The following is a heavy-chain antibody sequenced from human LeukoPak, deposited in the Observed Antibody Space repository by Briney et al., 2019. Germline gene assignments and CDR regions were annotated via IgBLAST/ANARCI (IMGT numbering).Heavy chain of an antibody. D-gene: IGHD3-10*01. CDR3: AKGVSGSGSPLSYFDS. V-gene: IGHV3-23*01. J-gene: IGHJ4*02. CDR1: GGSFSGYY. Sequence: PSETLSLTCAVYGGSFSGYYWSWIRQPPGKGLEWVSVISGSGGSTYYADSVKGRFTISRDNSKNTLYLQMNSLRAEDTAVYFCAKGVSGSGSPLSYFDSWGQGTLVTVSS. CDR2: ISGSGGST.